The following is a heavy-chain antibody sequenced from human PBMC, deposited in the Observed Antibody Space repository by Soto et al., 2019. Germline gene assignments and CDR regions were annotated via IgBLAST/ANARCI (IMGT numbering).Heavy chain of an antibody. CDR3: ARDPVWFGELDY. CDR1: GFTFSSYG. CDR2: IWYDGSNK. Sequence: VGSLRLSCAASGFTFSSYGMHWVCQAPGKGLEWVAVIWYDGSNKYYADSVKGRFTISRDNSKNTLYLQMNSLRAEDTAVYYCARDPVWFGELDYWGQGTLVTVSS. D-gene: IGHD3-10*01. J-gene: IGHJ4*02. V-gene: IGHV3-33*01.